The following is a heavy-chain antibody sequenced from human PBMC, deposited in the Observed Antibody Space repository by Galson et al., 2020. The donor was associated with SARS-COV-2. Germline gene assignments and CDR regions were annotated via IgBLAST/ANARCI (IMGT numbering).Heavy chain of an antibody. Sequence: GESLKISCAASGFTFSSYAMHWVSQAPGKGLEWVAVISYDGSNKYYADSVKGRFTISRDNSKNTLYLQMNSLRAEDTAVYYCAREQLLDGGYFDYWGQGTLVTVSS. J-gene: IGHJ4*02. CDR2: ISYDGSNK. V-gene: IGHV3-30*04. CDR3: AREQLLDGGYFDY. CDR1: GFTFSSYA. D-gene: IGHD3-3*01.